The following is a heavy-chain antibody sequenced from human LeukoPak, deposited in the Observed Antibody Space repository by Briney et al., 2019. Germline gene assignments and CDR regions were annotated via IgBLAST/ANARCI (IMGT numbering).Heavy chain of an antibody. CDR1: GYTFTSYG. D-gene: IGHD6-13*01. J-gene: IGHJ6*03. V-gene: IGHV1-18*01. CDR3: ARADGIAAAGTGDYYYYYMDV. Sequence: ASVKVSCKASGYTFTSYGISWVRQAPGQGLEWMGWISAYNGNTKYAQKFQGRVTMTRDMSTSTVYMELSSLRSEDTAVYYCARADGIAAAGTGDYYYYYMDVWGKGTTVTVSS. CDR2: ISAYNGNT.